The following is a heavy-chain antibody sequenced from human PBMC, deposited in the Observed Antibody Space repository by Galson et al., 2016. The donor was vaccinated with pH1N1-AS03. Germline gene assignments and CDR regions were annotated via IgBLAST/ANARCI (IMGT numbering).Heavy chain of an antibody. CDR2: IYWDDDK. J-gene: IGHJ4*02. CDR3: TRSRYYNANLYYFVY. CDR1: GFSLATSGVG. V-gene: IGHV2-5*02. Sequence: PALVKPTQTLTLTCAFSGFSLATSGVGVGWIRQPPGKALEWLVLIYWDDDKLYNPSLKSRLTVTKDTSKNLVVLTLTDMDPVDTATYFFTRSRYYNANLYYFVYWGQGTLVTISS. D-gene: IGHD3-10*01.